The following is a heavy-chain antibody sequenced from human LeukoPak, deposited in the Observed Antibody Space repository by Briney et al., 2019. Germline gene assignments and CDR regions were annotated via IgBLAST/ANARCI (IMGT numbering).Heavy chain of an antibody. J-gene: IGHJ6*02. V-gene: IGHV4-59*01. D-gene: IGHD6-19*01. CDR3: AASSGWYSPYYYGMDV. Sequence: PSETLSLTCTVSGGSIITYYWSWIRRPPGKGLEWIGYNYYNGDTHYNPSLKSRVAISIDTSRNQFSLRLTSVTPADTAVYYCAASSGWYSPYYYGMDVWGQGTTVTVSS. CDR2: NYYNGDT. CDR1: GGSIITYY.